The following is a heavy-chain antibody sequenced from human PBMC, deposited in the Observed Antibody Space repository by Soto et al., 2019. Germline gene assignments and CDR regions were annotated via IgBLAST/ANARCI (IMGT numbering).Heavy chain of an antibody. CDR2: ISGSPSST. Sequence: PGGSLRLSCAASGFTFSTYAMSWVRQTPGKGLEWVSAISGSPSSTYYADSVKGRFTISRDNSKNSLYLQMNSLRPEDTALYYCAKGLLKRERITMIVVVTPFDYWGQGTLVTVSS. D-gene: IGHD3-22*01. CDR1: GFTFSTYA. J-gene: IGHJ4*02. V-gene: IGHV3-23*01. CDR3: AKGLLKRERITMIVVVTPFDY.